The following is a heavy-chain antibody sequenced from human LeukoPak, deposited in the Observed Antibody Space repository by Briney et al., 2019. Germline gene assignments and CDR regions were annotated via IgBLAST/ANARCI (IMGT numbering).Heavy chain of an antibody. CDR1: GGSISSYY. CDR3: AREKLLVGAKSYWYFDL. CDR2: IYYSGST. J-gene: IGHJ2*01. V-gene: IGHV4-59*01. Sequence: PSETLSLTCTVSGGSISSYYWSWIRQPPGKGLEWIGYIYYSGSTNYNPSLKSRVTISVDTSKNQFSLKLSSVTAADPAVYYCAREKLLVGAKSYWYFDLWGRGTLVTVSS. D-gene: IGHD1-26*01.